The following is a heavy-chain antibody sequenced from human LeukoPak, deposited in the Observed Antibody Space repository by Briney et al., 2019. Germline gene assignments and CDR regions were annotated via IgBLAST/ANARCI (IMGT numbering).Heavy chain of an antibody. CDR3: ARDGDIVVVVAATYYYYYGMDV. CDR1: GFTFSSYS. V-gene: IGHV3-21*01. CDR2: ISSSSSYI. D-gene: IGHD2-15*01. J-gene: IGHJ6*02. Sequence: PGGSLRLSCAASGFTFSSYSMNWVRQAPGKGREWVSSISSSSSYIYYADSVKVRFTISRDNAKNSLYLQMNSLRAEDTAVYYCARDGDIVVVVAATYYYYYGMDVWGQGTTVTVSS.